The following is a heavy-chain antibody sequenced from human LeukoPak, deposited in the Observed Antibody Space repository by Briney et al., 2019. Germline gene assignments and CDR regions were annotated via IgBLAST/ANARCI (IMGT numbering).Heavy chain of an antibody. Sequence: ASVKVSCKASGYAFTSYYMHWVRQAPGQGLEWMGMINPSGGGTSYAQKFQGRVTMTRDTSTSTVYMELSSLRSEDTAVYYCARGVAGYFDYWGQGTLVTVSS. CDR2: INPSGGGT. D-gene: IGHD6-19*01. CDR1: GYAFTSYY. V-gene: IGHV1-46*01. J-gene: IGHJ4*02. CDR3: ARGVAGYFDY.